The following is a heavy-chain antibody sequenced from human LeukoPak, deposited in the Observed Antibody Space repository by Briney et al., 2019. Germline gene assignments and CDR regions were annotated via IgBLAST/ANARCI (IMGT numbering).Heavy chain of an antibody. J-gene: IGHJ4*02. Sequence: GGSLRLSCAASGFTFSSYAMSWVRQAPGKGLEWVSAISGSGGSTYYADSVKGRFTISRDNSKNTLYLQMNSLRAEDTAVYYCAKDKIGRWLLHYYFDYWGQGTLVTVSS. CDR1: GFTFSSYA. V-gene: IGHV3-23*01. D-gene: IGHD5-24*01. CDR3: AKDKIGRWLLHYYFDY. CDR2: ISGSGGST.